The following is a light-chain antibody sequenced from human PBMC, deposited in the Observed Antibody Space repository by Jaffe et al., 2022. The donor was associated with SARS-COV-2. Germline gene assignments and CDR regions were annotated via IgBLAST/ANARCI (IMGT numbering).Light chain of an antibody. V-gene: IGKV3-20*01. Sequence: EIVLTQSPGTLSLSPGERATLSCRASQSVSSSYLAWYQQKPGQAPRLLIYGASSRATGIPDRFTGTGSGTDFTLTISRLEPEDFVVYYCQQYGSSPITFGQGTRLEIK. CDR1: QSVSSSY. CDR2: GAS. CDR3: QQYGSSPIT. J-gene: IGKJ5*01.